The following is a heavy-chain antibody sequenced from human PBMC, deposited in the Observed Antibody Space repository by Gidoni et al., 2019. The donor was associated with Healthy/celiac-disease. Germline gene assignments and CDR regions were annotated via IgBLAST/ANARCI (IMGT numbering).Heavy chain of an antibody. CDR3: ARRQYSSAPDY. Sequence: EVPLVQSGAEVKKPGESLRISGKGAGYSFTRYWISWVRQLPGKGLEWMVRIDPSDSYTNYSPSFQGHVTISADKSISTAYLQWSSLKASDTAMYYCARRQYSSAPDYWGQGTLVTVSS. J-gene: IGHJ4*02. CDR2: IDPSDSYT. V-gene: IGHV5-10-1*03. CDR1: GYSFTRYW. D-gene: IGHD6-19*01.